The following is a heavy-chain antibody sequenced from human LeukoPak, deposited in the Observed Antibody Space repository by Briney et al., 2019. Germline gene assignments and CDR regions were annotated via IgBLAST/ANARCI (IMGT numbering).Heavy chain of an antibody. V-gene: IGHV3-21*01. Sequence: GGSLRLSCAASGFTFSSCSMNWVRQAPGKGLEWVSSISSSSSYIYYADSVKGRFTISRDNAKNSLYLQMNSLRAEDTAVYYCAREGIAAAGTVYWGQGTLVTVSS. J-gene: IGHJ4*02. CDR3: AREGIAAAGTVY. CDR2: ISSSSSYI. D-gene: IGHD6-13*01. CDR1: GFTFSSCS.